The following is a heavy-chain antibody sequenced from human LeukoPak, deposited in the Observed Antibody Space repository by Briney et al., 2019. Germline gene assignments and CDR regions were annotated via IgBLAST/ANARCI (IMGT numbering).Heavy chain of an antibody. Sequence: GGSLRLSCAVSGFTFSSYAISWVRQAPGKGLEWVSARSNNGRTYYAESAKGGFTISRDNSKNTVHLQMNSLRAEDTAVYYCTKESPYAVRGTGRLYYFDYWGQGALVTVSS. CDR2: RSNNGRT. CDR3: TKESPYAVRGTGRLYYFDY. J-gene: IGHJ4*02. D-gene: IGHD6-19*01. CDR1: GFTFSSYA. V-gene: IGHV3-23*01.